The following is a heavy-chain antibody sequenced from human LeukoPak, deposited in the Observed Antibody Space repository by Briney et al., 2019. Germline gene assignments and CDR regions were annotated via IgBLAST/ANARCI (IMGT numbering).Heavy chain of an antibody. J-gene: IGHJ5*02. CDR3: AKDGVVVAATRFNWFDP. V-gene: IGHV3-30*18. CDR2: ISYDGSNK. CDR1: GFTFSSYG. Sequence: GGSLRLSCAASGFTFSSYGMHWVRQAPGKGLEWVAVISYDGSNKYYADSVKGRFTISRDNSKNTLYLQMNSLRAEDTAVYYCAKDGVVVAATRFNWFDPWGQGTPVTVSS. D-gene: IGHD2-15*01.